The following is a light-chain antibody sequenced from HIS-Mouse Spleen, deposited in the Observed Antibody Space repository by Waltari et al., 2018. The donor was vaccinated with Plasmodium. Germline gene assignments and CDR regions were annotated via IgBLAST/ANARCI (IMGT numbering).Light chain of an antibody. Sequence: QSVLTPPPSVSGAPGQRVTIPCPGSSSTIGAGYDVHWYPQLQGTAPKLLIYGNSNRPSGVPDRFSGAKSGTSASLAITGLQAEDEADYYCQSYDSSLSGYVFGTGTKVTVL. J-gene: IGLJ1*01. CDR2: GNS. CDR1: SSTIGAGYD. V-gene: IGLV1-40*01. CDR3: QSYDSSLSGYV.